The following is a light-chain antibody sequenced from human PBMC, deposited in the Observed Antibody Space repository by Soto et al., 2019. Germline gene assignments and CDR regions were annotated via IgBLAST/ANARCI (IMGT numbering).Light chain of an antibody. V-gene: IGKV3-20*01. Sequence: IVMTQSPATLSLSPGEKATLSCRASQSISNNFAWYQQKPGQAPRLLIYDASSRATGIPDRFSGGGSGTDFTLTISRLEPEDFAVYYCQQFSSYPLTFGGGTKVDI. CDR1: QSISNN. CDR2: DAS. CDR3: QQFSSYPLT. J-gene: IGKJ4*01.